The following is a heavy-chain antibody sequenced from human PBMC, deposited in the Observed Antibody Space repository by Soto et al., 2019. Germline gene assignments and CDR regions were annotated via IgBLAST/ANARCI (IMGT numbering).Heavy chain of an antibody. J-gene: IGHJ2*01. V-gene: IGHV4-30-2*01. CDR3: AMGPYNWGGYFDL. CDR1: GGSISSGGYS. Sequence: SETLSLTCAVSGGSISSGGYSWSWIRQPPGKGLEWIGYIYHSGSTYYNPSLKSRVTISLDRSKNQFSLKPSSVTAADTAVYYCAMGPYNWGGYFDLWGRGTLVTVS. CDR2: IYHSGST. D-gene: IGHD3-3*01.